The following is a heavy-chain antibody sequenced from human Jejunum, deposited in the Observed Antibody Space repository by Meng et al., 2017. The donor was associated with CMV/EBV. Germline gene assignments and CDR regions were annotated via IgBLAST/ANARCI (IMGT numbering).Heavy chain of an antibody. J-gene: IGHJ4*02. V-gene: IGHV3-33*01. CDR2: IWYDGSYK. Sequence: GCGFTFSGYAMHWVRQAPGKGLEWVAVIWYDGSYKYYADSVKGRFSISRDNLKNTVYLQMNSLRADDTAVYYCARDDHSGSLVGFDYWGQGTLVTVSS. CDR1: GFTFSGYA. CDR3: ARDDHSGSLVGFDY. D-gene: IGHD1-26*01.